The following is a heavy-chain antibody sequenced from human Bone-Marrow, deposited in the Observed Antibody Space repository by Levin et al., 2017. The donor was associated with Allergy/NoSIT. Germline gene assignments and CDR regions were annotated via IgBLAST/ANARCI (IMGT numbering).Heavy chain of an antibody. D-gene: IGHD3-10*01. CDR1: EFTFRSYG. CDR3: AKSYYYGSGNNYPFDY. CDR2: ISYDGSNK. V-gene: IGHV3-30*18. J-gene: IGHJ4*02. Sequence: GESLKISCAASEFTFRSYGMHWVRQAPGKGLEWVALISYDGSNKYYADSVKGRFTISRDNSKNTLYLQMNSLRAEDTAVYYCAKSYYYGSGNNYPFDYWGQGTLVTVSS.